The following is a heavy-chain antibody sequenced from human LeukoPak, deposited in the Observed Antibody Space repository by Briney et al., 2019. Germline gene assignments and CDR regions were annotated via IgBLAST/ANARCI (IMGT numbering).Heavy chain of an antibody. D-gene: IGHD5-18*01. CDR2: ISYDGSNK. J-gene: IGHJ4*02. CDR1: GFTFSSYG. V-gene: IGHV3-30*03. CDR3: ARGGKSYGTFDY. Sequence: PGGSLRLSCAASGFTFSSYGMHWVRQAPGKGLERVAVISYDGSNKYYADSVKGRFTISRDNSKSTLYLQMNSLRVEDTAVYYCARGGKSYGTFDYWGQGTLVTVSS.